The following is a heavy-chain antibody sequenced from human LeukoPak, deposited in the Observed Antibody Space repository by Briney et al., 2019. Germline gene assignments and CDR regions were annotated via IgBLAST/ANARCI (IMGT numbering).Heavy chain of an antibody. CDR1: GSTFSNYW. Sequence: GGSLRLSGAASGSTFSNYWMTWVRQAPGTGLEWVANIKEDGSEKYYVDSVKGRFTISRDNAKNSLYLQMNSLRAEDTALYYCARGGPTGALDYWGQGTLVTVSS. V-gene: IGHV3-7*01. CDR3: ARGGPTGALDY. J-gene: IGHJ4*02. D-gene: IGHD7-27*01. CDR2: IKEDGSEK.